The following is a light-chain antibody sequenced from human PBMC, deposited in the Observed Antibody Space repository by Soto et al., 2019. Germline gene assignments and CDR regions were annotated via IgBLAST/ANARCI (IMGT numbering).Light chain of an antibody. V-gene: IGKV1-5*01. Sequence: DIQMTQSPSTLSASVGDRVTITCRASQSISNWLAWYQQKPGKAPNLLIYDASSLESGVPSRFSGSGSGTEFTLTISSPQPDDFATYFCQHGYSTPLTLGGGNKVDIK. CDR3: QHGYSTPLT. CDR2: DAS. CDR1: QSISNW. J-gene: IGKJ4*01.